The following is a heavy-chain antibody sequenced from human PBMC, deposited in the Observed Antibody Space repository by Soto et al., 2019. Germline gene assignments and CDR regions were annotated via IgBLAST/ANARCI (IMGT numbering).Heavy chain of an antibody. CDR2: IKAANGHT. V-gene: IGHV1-3*01. Sequence: QVHLVQSATEVKMPGPSVKLSSKLLGYRFTIMVLHGVGQAPGKRFDWMGGIKAANGHTKYSQKFQGRVTVTRDPSATTAYMELSSLRSEDTAVYYCARGRWTQTTADYYLDYWGQGTLVTVSS. CDR3: ARGRWTQTTADYYLDY. CDR1: GYRFTIMV. J-gene: IGHJ4*02. D-gene: IGHD1-1*01.